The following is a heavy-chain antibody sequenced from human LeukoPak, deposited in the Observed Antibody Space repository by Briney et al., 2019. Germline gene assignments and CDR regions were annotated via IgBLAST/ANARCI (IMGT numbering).Heavy chain of an antibody. J-gene: IGHJ5*02. D-gene: IGHD3-10*01. CDR3: ARGFGDWGSSWFDP. CDR2: IYYSGSA. CDR1: GGSVSSGSYY. V-gene: IGHV4-61*01. Sequence: KPSETLSLTCTVSGGSVSSGSYYWSWIRQPPGKGLEWIGYIYYSGSAKYNPSLKSRVTISVDTSKNQFSLKLTSVTAADTAVYYCARGFGDWGSSWFDPWGQGTLVTVSS.